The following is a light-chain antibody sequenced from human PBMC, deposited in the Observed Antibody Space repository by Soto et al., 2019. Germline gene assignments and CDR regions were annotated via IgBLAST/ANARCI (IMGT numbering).Light chain of an antibody. V-gene: IGLV2-14*03. CDR2: DVS. CDR3: SSYTSSSSVV. Sequence: QSALTQPASVSGSPGQSITISCTGTSSDVGGYNYVSWYQLHPGKPPKLMIYDVSIRPSGVSNRFSGSKSGNTASLTISGLQAEDETDYYFSSYTSSSSVVFVGGTKLTVL. J-gene: IGLJ2*01. CDR1: SSDVGGYNY.